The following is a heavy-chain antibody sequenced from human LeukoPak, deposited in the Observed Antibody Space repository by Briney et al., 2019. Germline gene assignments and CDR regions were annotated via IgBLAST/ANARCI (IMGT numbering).Heavy chain of an antibody. Sequence: SETLSLTCTVSGGSISSYYWSWIRQPAGKGLEWIGRIYTSGSTNYNPSLKSRVTMSVDTSKNQFSLELSSVTAADTAVYYCAREVGDGGLDAFDIWGQGTMVTVSS. CDR1: GGSISSYY. CDR3: AREVGDGGLDAFDI. J-gene: IGHJ3*02. CDR2: IYTSGST. V-gene: IGHV4-4*07. D-gene: IGHD4-17*01.